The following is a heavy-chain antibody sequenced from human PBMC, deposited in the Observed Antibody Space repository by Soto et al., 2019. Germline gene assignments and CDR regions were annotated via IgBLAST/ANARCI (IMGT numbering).Heavy chain of an antibody. D-gene: IGHD6-13*01. Sequence: QVQLVQSGAEVKKPGSSVKVSCKASGGTFSSYTISWVRQAPGQGLEWMGRIIPILGIANYAQKFQGRVTITADKSTSTAYMELSSLRSEDTAVYYCARGLSSWPPDWFDPWGQGTLVTVSS. V-gene: IGHV1-69*02. J-gene: IGHJ5*02. CDR2: IIPILGIA. CDR3: ARGLSSWPPDWFDP. CDR1: GGTFSSYT.